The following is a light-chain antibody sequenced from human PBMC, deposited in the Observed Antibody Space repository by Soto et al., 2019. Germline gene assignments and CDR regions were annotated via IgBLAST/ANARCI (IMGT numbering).Light chain of an antibody. CDR1: QSVSSSY. V-gene: IGKV3D-20*02. Sequence: EIVLTQSPGTLSLSPGERATLSCRASQSVSSSYLAWYQQKPGQAPRLLIYGASSRATGIPDRFSGSGSGTDFTLTISSLEPEDFAVYYCQHRLNWPLTFGGGTTVELK. CDR2: GAS. J-gene: IGKJ4*01. CDR3: QHRLNWPLT.